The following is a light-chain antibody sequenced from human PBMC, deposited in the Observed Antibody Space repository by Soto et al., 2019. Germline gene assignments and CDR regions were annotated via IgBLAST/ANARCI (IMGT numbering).Light chain of an antibody. Sequence: EILFTQSPGTLSLSPGERATLYCRASQSVSSSYLAWYQQKPGQAPRLIIYGASSRANGIPDRFSGSGSGTDFTLTLSRLEPEDFAVYYCQQYGSSHPWTFGQGTKVDIK. J-gene: IGKJ1*01. CDR3: QQYGSSHPWT. CDR2: GAS. V-gene: IGKV3-20*01. CDR1: QSVSSSY.